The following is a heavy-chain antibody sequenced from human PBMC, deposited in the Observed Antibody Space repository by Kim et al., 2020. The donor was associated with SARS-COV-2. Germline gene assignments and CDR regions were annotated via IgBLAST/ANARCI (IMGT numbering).Heavy chain of an antibody. D-gene: IGHD1-1*01. J-gene: IGHJ4*02. CDR3: ARDRGNWNDAGALFDY. V-gene: IGHV3-53*01. Sequence: VNGRFTIARDNSTNTLYLQMNSLRAEDTAVYYCARDRGNWNDAGALFDYWGQGTLVTVSS.